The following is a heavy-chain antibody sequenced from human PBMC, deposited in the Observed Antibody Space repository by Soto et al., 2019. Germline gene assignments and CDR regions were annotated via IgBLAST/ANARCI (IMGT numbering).Heavy chain of an antibody. CDR2: INHSGST. D-gene: IGHD2-2*02. J-gene: IGHJ6*02. V-gene: IGHV4-34*01. CDR3: ARVRGGCCSSTSCYTSSYYYYGMDV. CDR1: GGSFSGYY. Sequence: SETLSLTCAVYGGSFSGYYWSWIRQPPGKGLEWIGEINHSGSTNYNPSLKSRVTISVDTSKNQFSLKLSSVTAADTAVYYCARVRGGCCSSTSCYTSSYYYYGMDVWGQGTTVTVSS.